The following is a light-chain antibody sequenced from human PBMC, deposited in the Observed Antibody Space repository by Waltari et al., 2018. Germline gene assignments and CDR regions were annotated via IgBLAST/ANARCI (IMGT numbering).Light chain of an antibody. V-gene: IGKV3-20*01. CDR2: GAS. CDR1: QSVNRA. Sequence: EIVLTQSPGTLSLSLGERATLSCRASQSVNRALAWYQQKPGQAPRLLIYGASTRATGIPDRFSGSGSGTDFSLTISRLEPDDFAVYYCQHYLRLPVTFGQGTTAEI. J-gene: IGKJ1*01. CDR3: QHYLRLPVT.